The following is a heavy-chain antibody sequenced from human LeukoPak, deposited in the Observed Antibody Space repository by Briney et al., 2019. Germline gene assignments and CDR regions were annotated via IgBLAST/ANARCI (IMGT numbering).Heavy chain of an antibody. CDR2: ISSSGSNI. Sequence: PGGSLRLSWAASGFTFSNYEMNWVRQAPGKGLEWVSYISSSGSNIYYGDSVKGRFTICRDNAKKSPYLEMNRVRAEDTALYYCASTYDRSGYPDAFDIWGQGAMVTVSS. D-gene: IGHD3-22*01. J-gene: IGHJ3*02. V-gene: IGHV3-48*03. CDR3: ASTYDRSGYPDAFDI. CDR1: GFTFSNYE.